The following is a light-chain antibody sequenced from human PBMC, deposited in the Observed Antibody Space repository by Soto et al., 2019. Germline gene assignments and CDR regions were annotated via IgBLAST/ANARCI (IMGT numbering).Light chain of an antibody. V-gene: IGKV3-11*01. CDR1: QSVSIY. CDR3: QQRSNWPT. J-gene: IGKJ1*01. Sequence: EIVLTQSPATLSLSPGERATLSCRASQSVSIYLAWYQQRPGQAPRLLIYDASNRATGIPARFSGSGSGTDFTLTISSLEPEDFAVYYCQQRSNWPTFGQGTKVEI. CDR2: DAS.